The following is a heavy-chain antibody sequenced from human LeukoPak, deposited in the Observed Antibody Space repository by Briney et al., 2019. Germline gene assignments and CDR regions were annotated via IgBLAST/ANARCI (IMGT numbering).Heavy chain of an antibody. D-gene: IGHD3-22*01. CDR2: ISYDGSNK. CDR3: AKGTMIVVFTFDY. CDR1: GFTFSSYG. V-gene: IGHV3-30*18. Sequence: GGSLRLSCAASGFTFSSYGMHWVRQAPGKGLEWVAVISYDGSNKYYADSVKGRFTISRDNSKNTLYLQMNSLRAEDTAVYYCAKGTMIVVFTFDYWGQGTLVTVSS. J-gene: IGHJ4*02.